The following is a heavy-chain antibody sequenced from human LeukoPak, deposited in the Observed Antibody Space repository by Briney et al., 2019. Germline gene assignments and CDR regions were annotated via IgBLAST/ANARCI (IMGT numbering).Heavy chain of an antibody. CDR1: GGSISSGGYY. Sequence: SETLSLTCTVSGGSISSGGYYWSWIRQPPGKGLEWIGYIYYSGSTNYNPSLKSRVTISVGTSKNQFSLKLSSVTAADTAVYYCARPRVGASLFAFDIWGQGTMVTVSS. CDR2: IYYSGST. CDR3: ARPRVGASLFAFDI. V-gene: IGHV4-61*08. D-gene: IGHD1-26*01. J-gene: IGHJ3*02.